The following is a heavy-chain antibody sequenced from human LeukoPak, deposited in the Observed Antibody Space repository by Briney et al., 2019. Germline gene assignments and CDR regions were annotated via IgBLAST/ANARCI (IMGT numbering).Heavy chain of an antibody. D-gene: IGHD4-17*01. CDR1: GFTFSSYS. J-gene: IGHJ4*02. CDR2: ISSSSSYI. CDR3: ARERGGYGVYVLGDFDY. V-gene: IGHV3-21*01. Sequence: PGGSLRLSCAASGFTFSSYSMNWVRQAPGKGLEWVSSISSSSSYIYYADSVKGRFTISRDNAKNSLYLQMNSLRAEDTAVYYCARERGGYGVYVLGDFDYWGQGTLVTVSS.